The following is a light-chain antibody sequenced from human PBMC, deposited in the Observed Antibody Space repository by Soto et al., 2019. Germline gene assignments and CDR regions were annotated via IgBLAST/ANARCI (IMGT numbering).Light chain of an antibody. CDR3: SSYSTTSTPYV. V-gene: IGLV2-14*02. CDR1: GGDVGNYDL. Sequence: QSVLTQPASVSGSPGQSITISCAGSGGDVGNYDLLSWYQQIPGKAPKLMIYEVENRPSGVSPRFSGARSGNTASLTISGLQAEDEAVYYCSSYSTTSTPYVFGTGTKLTVL. CDR2: EVE. J-gene: IGLJ1*01.